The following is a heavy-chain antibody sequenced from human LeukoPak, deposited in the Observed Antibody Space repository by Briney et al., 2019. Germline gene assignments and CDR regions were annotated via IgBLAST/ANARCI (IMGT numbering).Heavy chain of an antibody. CDR3: ARSPEVPAAHSTVYYYYYMDV. Sequence: SVTVSCKASGGTFSSYAISWVRQAPGQGLEWMGGIIPIFGTANYAQKFQGRVTITTDESTSTAYMELSSLRSEDTAVYYCARSPEVPAAHSTVYYYYYMDVWGKGTTVTVSS. CDR1: GGTFSSYA. CDR2: IIPIFGTA. J-gene: IGHJ6*03. D-gene: IGHD2-2*01. V-gene: IGHV1-69*05.